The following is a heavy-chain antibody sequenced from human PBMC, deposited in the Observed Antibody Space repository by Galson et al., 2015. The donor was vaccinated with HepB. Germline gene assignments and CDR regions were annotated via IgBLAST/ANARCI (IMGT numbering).Heavy chain of an antibody. CDR1: GYTFTDYY. D-gene: IGHD3-10*01. V-gene: IGHV1-2*06. CDR2: INPDSRGT. CDR3: ARDHTAQDGSGSYPYNWFDP. J-gene: IGHJ5*02. Sequence: SVKVSCKASGYTFTDYYIHWVRQAPGQGLEWMGRINPDSRGTNYAQQFQGRVIMTRDTSISTAYMELSRLRSDDTAVYYCARDHTAQDGSGSYPYNWFDPWGQGTLVTVSS.